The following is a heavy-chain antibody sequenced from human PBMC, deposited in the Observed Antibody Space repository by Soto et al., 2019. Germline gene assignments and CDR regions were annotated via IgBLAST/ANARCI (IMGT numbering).Heavy chain of an antibody. CDR1: GGSISSYY. CDR2: IYYSGST. D-gene: IGHD6-13*01. Sequence: SETLSLTCTVSGGSISSYYWSWIRQPPGKGLEWIGYIYYSGSTNYNPSLKSRVTISVDTSKNQFSLKLSSVTAADTAVYYCARHGPRYSSSWADFDYWGQGTLVTVSS. CDR3: ARHGPRYSSSWADFDY. J-gene: IGHJ4*02. V-gene: IGHV4-59*08.